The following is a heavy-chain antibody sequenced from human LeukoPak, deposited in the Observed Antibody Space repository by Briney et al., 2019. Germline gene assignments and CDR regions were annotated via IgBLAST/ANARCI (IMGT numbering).Heavy chain of an antibody. V-gene: IGHV4-59*01. CDR3: ARSAEWLRNAFDI. Sequence: ASETLSLSCTVSGTSTSHFYWNWIRQPPGKGLEWIGYMHNSGSSKHSPSLKSRVTISIDTSKNQFFLQLTSVTAADTAIYYCARSAEWLRNAFDIWGQGTMVSVSS. J-gene: IGHJ3*02. CDR2: MHNSGSS. CDR1: GTSTSHFY. D-gene: IGHD5-12*01.